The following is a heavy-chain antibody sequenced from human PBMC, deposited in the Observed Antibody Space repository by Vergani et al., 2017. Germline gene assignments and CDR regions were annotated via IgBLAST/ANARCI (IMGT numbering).Heavy chain of an antibody. CDR3: AREGEIVVVPAAIGY. V-gene: IGHV3-74*01. CDR2: IISDGSST. D-gene: IGHD2-2*01. Sequence: EVQLVESGGGLVQPGGSLRLSCAASGFTFSSYWMHWVRQAPGKGLVWFSRIISDGSSTSYADSVKGRFNISRDNAKNTLYLQMNSLRAEDTAVYYCAREGEIVVVPAAIGYWGQGTLVTVSA. CDR1: GFTFSSYW. J-gene: IGHJ4*02.